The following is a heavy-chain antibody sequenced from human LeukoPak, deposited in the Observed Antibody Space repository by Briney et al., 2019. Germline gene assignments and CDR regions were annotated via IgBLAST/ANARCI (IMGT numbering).Heavy chain of an antibody. Sequence: SVKVSCKSSGYTFTGYYIHWVRPAPAQGLEWIGWITPSRGGADYAQKFHDRVTITRDSPISTPYMELSKLSSDDTALYYFARGPYRRAFDYWGQGTLVTVSS. CDR1: GYTFTGYY. V-gene: IGHV1-2*02. CDR3: ARGPYRRAFDY. CDR2: ITPSRGGA. J-gene: IGHJ4*02.